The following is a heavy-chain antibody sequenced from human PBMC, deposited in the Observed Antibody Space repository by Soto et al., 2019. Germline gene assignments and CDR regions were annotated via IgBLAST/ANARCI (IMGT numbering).Heavy chain of an antibody. D-gene: IGHD3-3*01. J-gene: IGHJ5*02. Sequence: SETLSLTCTVSGGSISSSSYYWGWLRQPPGKGLEWLGSIYYSGSTYYNPSLKSRVTMSIDTSKNQFSLKLSSVTAADTAVYYFSSNYDFWSGYGWFDPWGQGTLVTVSS. CDR2: IYYSGST. V-gene: IGHV4-39*01. CDR3: SSNYDFWSGYGWFDP. CDR1: GGSISSSSYY.